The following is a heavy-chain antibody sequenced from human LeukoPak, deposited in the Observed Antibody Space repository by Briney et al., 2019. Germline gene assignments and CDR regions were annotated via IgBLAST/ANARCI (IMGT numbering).Heavy chain of an antibody. J-gene: IGHJ4*02. V-gene: IGHV4-34*01. CDR2: INHSGST. CDR1: GGSFSGYY. CDR3: AREETGELYSNY. D-gene: IGHD1-7*01. Sequence: SETLSLTCAVYGGSFSGYYWSWIRQPPGKGLEWIGEINHSGSTNYNPSLKSRVTISVDTSKNQFSLKLGSVTAADTAVYYCAREETGELYSNYWGQGTLVTVSS.